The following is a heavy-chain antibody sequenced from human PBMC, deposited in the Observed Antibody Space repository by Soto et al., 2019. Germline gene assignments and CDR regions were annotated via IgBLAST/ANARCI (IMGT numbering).Heavy chain of an antibody. CDR1: GDSISNYY. CDR2: IYYSGST. J-gene: IGHJ5*02. CDR3: ARDRIQFDP. Sequence: QVQLQESGPGLVKPSETLSLTCTVSGDSISNYYWSWIRQPPGKGLEWIGYIYYSGSTNYNPSLKIRVTISVDSSKNQFSLKLSSVTAADTAVYYCARDRIQFDPWGQGTLVTVSS. V-gene: IGHV4-59*01.